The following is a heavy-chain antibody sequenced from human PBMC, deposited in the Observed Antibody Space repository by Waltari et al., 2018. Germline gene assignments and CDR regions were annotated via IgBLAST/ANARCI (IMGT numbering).Heavy chain of an antibody. CDR1: GGSLSSGSYS. CDR3: ARADGTVDY. J-gene: IGHJ4*02. D-gene: IGHD4-17*01. CDR2: TYTSGST. Sequence: QVQLQESGPGLVKPSQTLSLTCTVSGGSLSSGSYSWTWIRQPAGKGLEWIGYTYTSGSTNYNPSRRRRVTITVETSKDQFSLNLNAVTAADTAGYYCARADGTVDYWGQGTLVTVSS. V-gene: IGHV4-61*09.